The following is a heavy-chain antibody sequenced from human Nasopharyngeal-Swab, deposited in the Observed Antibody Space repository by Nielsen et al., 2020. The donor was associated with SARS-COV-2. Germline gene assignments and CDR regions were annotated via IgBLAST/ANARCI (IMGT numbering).Heavy chain of an antibody. CDR3: ARDSLSVAAGTYYYGMDV. V-gene: IGHV3-48*04. D-gene: IGHD2-15*01. CDR2: ISSSGSTI. CDR1: GFTFSSYS. J-gene: IGHJ6*02. Sequence: GESLKISCAASGFTFSSYSMNWVRQAPGKGLEWVSYISSSGSTIYYADSVKGRFTISRDNAKNSLYLQMNSLRAEDTAVYYCARDSLSVAAGTYYYGMDVWGQGTTVTVSS.